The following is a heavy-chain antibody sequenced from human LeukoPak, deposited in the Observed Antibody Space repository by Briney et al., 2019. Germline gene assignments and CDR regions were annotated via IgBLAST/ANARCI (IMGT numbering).Heavy chain of an antibody. D-gene: IGHD6-13*01. CDR1: GGSFSGYY. CDR2: INHSGST. J-gene: IGHJ5*02. CDR3: ARGTKPERAAAWWFDP. Sequence: SETLSLTCAVYGGSFSGYYWSWIRQPPGKGLEWIGEINHSGSTNYNPSLKSRVTISVDTSKNQFSLKLSSVTAADTAVYYCARGTKPERAAAWWFDPWGQGTLVTVSS. V-gene: IGHV4-34*01.